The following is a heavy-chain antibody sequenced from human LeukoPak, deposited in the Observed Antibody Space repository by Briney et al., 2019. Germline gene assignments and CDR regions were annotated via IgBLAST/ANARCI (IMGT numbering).Heavy chain of an antibody. Sequence: GGSLRLSCAASGFTFDDYGMSWFRQAQGKGLEWVSGINWNGGSTGYADSVKGRFTISRDNAKNSLYLQMNSLRAEGTALYYCARASGSYGTFDPWGQGTLVTVSS. CDR2: INWNGGST. V-gene: IGHV3-20*04. J-gene: IGHJ5*02. CDR3: ARASGSYGTFDP. D-gene: IGHD1-26*01. CDR1: GFTFDDYG.